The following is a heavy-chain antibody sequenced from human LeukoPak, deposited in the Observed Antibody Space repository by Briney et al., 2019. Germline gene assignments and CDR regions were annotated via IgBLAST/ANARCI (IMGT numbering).Heavy chain of an antibody. V-gene: IGHV1-2*02. Sequence: AAVNVTFLASGYAFPGYYMHGVRQAPGQGLEWMGWINPNSGGTNYAQKFQGRVTMTRDTSISTAYMELSRLRSDDTAVYYCARDIASSGSYWWGFGYWGQGILVTVSS. CDR3: ARDIASSGSYWWGFGY. D-gene: IGHD1-26*01. J-gene: IGHJ4*02. CDR2: INPNSGGT. CDR1: GYAFPGYY.